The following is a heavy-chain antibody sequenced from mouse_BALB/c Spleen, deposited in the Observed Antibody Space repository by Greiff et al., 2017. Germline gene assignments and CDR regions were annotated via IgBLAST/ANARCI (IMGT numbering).Heavy chain of an antibody. CDR2: IYPGSGST. V-gene: IGHV1S22*01. CDR1: GYTFTSYW. J-gene: IGHJ2*01. CDR3: TRKGFDY. Sequence: LQQPGSELVRPGASVKLSCKASGYTFTSYWMHWVKQRHGQGLEWIVNIYPGSGSTNYDEKFKSKGTLTVDTSSSTAYMHLSSLTSEDSAVYYCTRKGFDYWGQGTTLTVSS.